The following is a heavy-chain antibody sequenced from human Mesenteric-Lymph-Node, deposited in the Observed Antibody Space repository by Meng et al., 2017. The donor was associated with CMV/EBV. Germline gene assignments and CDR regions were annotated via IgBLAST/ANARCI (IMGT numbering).Heavy chain of an antibody. D-gene: IGHD4-11*01. J-gene: IGHJ5*02. CDR3: AKADYSNYFYWFDP. CDR2: ISGSGTNT. CDR1: GFTFSNYA. V-gene: IGHV3-23*01. Sequence: GGSLRLSCAASGFTFSNYAMSWVRQAPGKGLEWVSSISGSGTNTYYADSVRGRFTISRDDSENTLYLQLNSLRAEDTAVYYCAKADYSNYFYWFDPWGQGTLVTVSS.